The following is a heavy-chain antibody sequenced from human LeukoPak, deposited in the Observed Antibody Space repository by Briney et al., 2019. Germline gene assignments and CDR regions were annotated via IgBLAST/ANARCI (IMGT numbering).Heavy chain of an antibody. CDR1: GVNTSSYA. CDR2: INGRGDNT. D-gene: IGHD2/OR15-2a*01. J-gene: IGHJ5*02. CDR3: AKDRVSPGFNWFDP. V-gene: IGHV3-23*01. Sequence: GGSLRLSCAASGVNTSSYAMSWVRQAPENGLEWVAAINGRGDNTYYADFGKGRFTISRDNSKSTVYLQMNSLRTEDTAVYYCAKDRVSPGFNWFDPWGQGTLVTVSS.